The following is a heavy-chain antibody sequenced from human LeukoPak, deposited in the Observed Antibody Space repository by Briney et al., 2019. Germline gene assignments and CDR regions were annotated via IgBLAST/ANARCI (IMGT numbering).Heavy chain of an antibody. J-gene: IGHJ4*02. D-gene: IGHD3-22*01. CDR1: GFTFDDYG. V-gene: IGHV3-20*01. CDR3: ARAQGMYYYDSSGYDYFDY. Sequence: GGSLRLSCAASGFTFDDYGMSWIRQAPGKGLEWVSGIIRNGGSTGYADSVKGRFTISRDNAKNSLYLQMNSLRAEDTALYHCARAQGMYYYDSSGYDYFDYWGQGTLVTVSS. CDR2: IIRNGGST.